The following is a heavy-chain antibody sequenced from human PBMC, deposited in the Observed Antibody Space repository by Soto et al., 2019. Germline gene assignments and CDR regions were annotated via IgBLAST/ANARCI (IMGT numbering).Heavy chain of an antibody. CDR3: VRHRLLTPPVY. CDR2: IYYSGST. J-gene: IGHJ4*02. D-gene: IGHD1-26*01. CDR1: GGSISSGGYY. V-gene: IGHV4-39*01. Sequence: SETLSLTCTVSGGSISSGGYYWSWIRQHPGKGLEWIGYIYYSGSTYYNPSLKSRVTTSVDTSKNQFSLKLSSVTAADTAVYYCVRHRLLTPPVYWGQGTPVTVSS.